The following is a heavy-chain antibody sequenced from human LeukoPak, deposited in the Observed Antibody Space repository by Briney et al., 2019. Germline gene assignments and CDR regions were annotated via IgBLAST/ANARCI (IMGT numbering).Heavy chain of an antibody. CDR3: AREGGYSYGLGYFDY. J-gene: IGHJ4*02. V-gene: IGHV3-30-3*01. Sequence: GGSLRLSCAASGFPFNIYTVHWVRQAPGKGPEWVAVISYDGNTRYYADSVKGRFTISRDNSRTTLFLQMNSLSPKDTAVYYCAREGGYSYGLGYFDYWGQGTQVTVYS. D-gene: IGHD5-18*01. CDR2: ISYDGNTR. CDR1: GFPFNIYT.